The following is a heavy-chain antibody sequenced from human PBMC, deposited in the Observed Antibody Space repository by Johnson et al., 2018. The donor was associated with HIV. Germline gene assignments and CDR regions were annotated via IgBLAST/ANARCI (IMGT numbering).Heavy chain of an antibody. D-gene: IGHD1-26*01. V-gene: IGHV3-30-3*01. Sequence: QVQLVESGGGLVKPGGSLRLSCAASGFTFSSYAMHWVRQAPGEGLEWVAVISYDGSNKYYADSVKGRFTISRDNAKNSLYLQMNSLRAEDTALYYCTSDRRGSSGAFDIWGQGTMVTVSS. CDR1: GFTFSSYA. CDR2: ISYDGSNK. CDR3: TSDRRGSSGAFDI. J-gene: IGHJ3*02.